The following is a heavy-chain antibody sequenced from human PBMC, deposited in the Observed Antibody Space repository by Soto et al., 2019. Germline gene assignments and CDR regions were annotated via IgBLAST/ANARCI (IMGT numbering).Heavy chain of an antibody. D-gene: IGHD3-22*01. CDR3: AKLMFSFDSSGFSIDY. Sequence: QAQLVESGGGVVQPGRSLRLSCAASGFTFSNYGMHWVRQAPGKGLDWVAFISYDGNNQYYQDSVKGRFTISRDDSKNTLYLQVNSLRPEDTAVYYCAKLMFSFDSSGFSIDYWGQGTLVTVSS. V-gene: IGHV3-30*18. CDR1: GFTFSNYG. J-gene: IGHJ4*02. CDR2: ISYDGNNQ.